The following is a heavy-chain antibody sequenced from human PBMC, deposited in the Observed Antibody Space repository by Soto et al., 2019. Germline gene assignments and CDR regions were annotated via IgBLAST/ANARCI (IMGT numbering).Heavy chain of an antibody. CDR1: GGTLSSYT. D-gene: IGHD4-17*01. J-gene: IGHJ3*02. Sequence: QVQLVQSGAEVKKPGSSVKVSCKASGGTLSSYTISWVRQAPGQGLEWMGRIIPIIGVTNNAQKFQGRVTITADKSTNTAYMELSSLRSAATAVYYCAKGGATGAHDYGEHRTFDIWGQGTVVTVSS. CDR2: IIPIIGVT. CDR3: AKGGATGAHDYGEHRTFDI. V-gene: IGHV1-69*02.